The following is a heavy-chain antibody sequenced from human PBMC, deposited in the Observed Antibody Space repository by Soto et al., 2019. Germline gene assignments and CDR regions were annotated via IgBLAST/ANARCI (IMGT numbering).Heavy chain of an antibody. CDR2: IYNGGST. CDR1: GDSISSANYC. Sequence: QVQLQESGPGLVRPSQTLSLTCTVSGDSISSANYCWSWIRQPPDKGLEWLGHIYNGGSTYNNPSPQSRVTISLDTSKTQFSLKLSSVSAADTAVYYCARGPSGDKVDYWGQGTLVTVSS. V-gene: IGHV4-30-4*01. J-gene: IGHJ4*02. CDR3: ARGPSGDKVDY. D-gene: IGHD7-27*01.